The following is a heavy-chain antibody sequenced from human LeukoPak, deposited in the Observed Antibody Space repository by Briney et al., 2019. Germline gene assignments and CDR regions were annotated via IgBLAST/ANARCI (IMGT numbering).Heavy chain of an antibody. V-gene: IGHV3-30*18. D-gene: IGHD6-13*01. CDR3: AKDSKVAAAGYFFDY. Sequence: GGSLRLSCAASGFTFSSHGMHWVRQAPGKGLEWVAVIATDGRDKKYADSVKGRFTISRDNSKNTLYLEMNSLRPEDTAVYHCAKDSKVAAAGYFFDYWGQGTLVTVSS. J-gene: IGHJ4*02. CDR2: IATDGRDK. CDR1: GFTFSSHG.